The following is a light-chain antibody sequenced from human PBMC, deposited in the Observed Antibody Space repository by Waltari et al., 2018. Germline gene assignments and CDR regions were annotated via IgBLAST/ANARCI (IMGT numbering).Light chain of an antibody. J-gene: IGLJ3*02. CDR2: QDT. CDR3: QALGTGAWV. CDR1: ILGNKY. Sequence: VLTQPPSVSVSPGQTASIPCSGDILGNKYASWYQQKPGQSPLLVIYQDTKRPSGIPERFSGSKSGNAATLTISGTQAMDEADYYCQALGTGAWVFGGGTKLTVL. V-gene: IGLV3-1*01.